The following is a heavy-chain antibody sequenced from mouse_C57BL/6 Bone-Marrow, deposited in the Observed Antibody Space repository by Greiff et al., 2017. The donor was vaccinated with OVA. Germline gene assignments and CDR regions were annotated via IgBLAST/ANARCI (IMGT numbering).Heavy chain of an antibody. Sequence: VQLQQSGAELVRPGASVKLSCTASGFNIKDYYMHWVKQRPEQGLEWIGRIEPEDGDTEYSPKFQGKATMTADTSSNTAYLQLSSLTSEDAAVYYCPIYYGNYDFYCWGQGTTLTVSS. CDR3: PIYYGNYDFYC. CDR2: IEPEDGDT. CDR1: GFNIKDYY. J-gene: IGHJ2*01. D-gene: IGHD2-1*01. V-gene: IGHV14-1*01.